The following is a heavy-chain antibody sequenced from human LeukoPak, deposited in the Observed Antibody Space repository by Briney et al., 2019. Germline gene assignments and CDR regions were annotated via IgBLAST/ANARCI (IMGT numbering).Heavy chain of an antibody. CDR1: GYTFTSYG. Sequence: GASVKVSCKASGYTFTSYGISWVRQAPGQGLEWMGWISAYNGNTNYAQKLQGRVTMTTDTSTSTAYMELRSLRSEDTAVYYCARDFGCSSSSCYKWFDPWGQGTLVTVSS. J-gene: IGHJ5*02. D-gene: IGHD2-2*02. V-gene: IGHV1-18*01. CDR2: ISAYNGNT. CDR3: ARDFGCSSSSCYKWFDP.